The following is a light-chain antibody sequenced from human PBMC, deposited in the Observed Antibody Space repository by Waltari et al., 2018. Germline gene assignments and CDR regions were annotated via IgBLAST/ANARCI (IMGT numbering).Light chain of an antibody. J-gene: IGKJ1*01. CDR1: QSVSSN. CDR3: QQYNNWPPYT. CDR2: GAS. Sequence: EIVMTQSPATLSVSPGERATLSCRASQSVSSNLAWYQQKPGQAPRLLIYGASTRATGIPARFSGSGSGTEFTRTISSLQSEDFAVYYCQQYNNWPPYTFGQGTKVEIK. V-gene: IGKV3-15*01.